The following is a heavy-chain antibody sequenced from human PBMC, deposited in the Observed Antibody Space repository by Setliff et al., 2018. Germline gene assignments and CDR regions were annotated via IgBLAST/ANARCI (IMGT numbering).Heavy chain of an antibody. Sequence: PSETLSLTCAIYGQSFSDYYWSWVRQPPGKGLEWIGEIYHSGSTNYNPSLKSRVTISVDTSKNQFSLKLSSVTAADTAVYYCARDRGRSWYGNYYYYSGMDVWGQGTTVTVSS. CDR2: IYHSGST. D-gene: IGHD6-13*01. V-gene: IGHV4-34*01. CDR3: ARDRGRSWYGNYYYYSGMDV. J-gene: IGHJ6*02. CDR1: GQSFSDYY.